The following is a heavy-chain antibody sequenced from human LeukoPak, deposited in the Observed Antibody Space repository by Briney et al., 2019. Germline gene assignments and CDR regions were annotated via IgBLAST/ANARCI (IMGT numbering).Heavy chain of an antibody. CDR3: ARHRVAGSYYRGRYYFDY. CDR2: IYYSGST. V-gene: IGHV4-59*01. D-gene: IGHD3-10*01. J-gene: IGHJ4*02. Sequence: PSETLSLTCTVSGGSISSYYWSWLRQPPGKGLEWLGYIYYSGSTNYNPSLKSRVTISVDTSKNQFSLKLSSVTAADTAVYYCARHRVAGSYYRGRYYFDYWGQGTLVTVSS. CDR1: GGSISSYY.